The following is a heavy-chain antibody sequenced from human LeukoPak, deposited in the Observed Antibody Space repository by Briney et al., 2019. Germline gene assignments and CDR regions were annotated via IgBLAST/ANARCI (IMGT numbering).Heavy chain of an antibody. J-gene: IGHJ5*02. CDR2: INHSGST. CDR1: GGSFSGYY. D-gene: IGHD1-14*01. V-gene: IGHV4-34*01. Sequence: SETLSLTCAVYGGSFSGYYWSWIRQPPGKGLEWIGEINHSGSTNYNPSLKSRVTISVDTSKNQLSLKLSSVTAADTAVYYCARGPRTKNWFDPWGQGTLVTVSS. CDR3: ARGPRTKNWFDP.